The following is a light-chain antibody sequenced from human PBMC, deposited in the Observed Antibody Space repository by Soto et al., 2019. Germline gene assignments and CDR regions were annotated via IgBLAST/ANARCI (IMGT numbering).Light chain of an antibody. CDR1: QSVSSN. Sequence: EIVMTQSPATLSVSPGERATLSCRASQSVSSNLAWYQQKCGQAPRLLIYGASTRASGIPARFSGSGSGTEFTLTISSLQSEDFAVYYCQQYNNWPPKFTFGQGTKLEI. V-gene: IGKV3-15*01. CDR3: QQYNNWPPKFT. CDR2: GAS. J-gene: IGKJ2*01.